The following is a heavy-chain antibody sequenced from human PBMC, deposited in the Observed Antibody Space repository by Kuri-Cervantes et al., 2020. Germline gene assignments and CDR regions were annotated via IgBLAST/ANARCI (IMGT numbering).Heavy chain of an antibody. CDR3: AAAMRRPQKNWFDP. V-gene: IGHV4-59*12. D-gene: IGHD2-2*01. J-gene: IGHJ5*02. CDR1: GGSISSYY. CDR2: IYYSGST. Sequence: SETLSLTCTVSGGSISSYYWSWIRQPPGKGLEWIGYIYYSGSTNYNPSLKSRVTISVDTSKNQFSLKLSSVTAADTAVYYCAAAMRRPQKNWFDPWGQGTLVTVSS.